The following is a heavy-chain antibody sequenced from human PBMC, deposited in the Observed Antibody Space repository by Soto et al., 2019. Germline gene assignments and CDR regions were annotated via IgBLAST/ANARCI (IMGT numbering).Heavy chain of an antibody. CDR2: LSKTGNT. Sequence: SETLSLTCTVSGGSMGSFFWSWIRQPPGGGLDYICYLSKTGNTIYNPSFKSRVTFSGDTSKNQFSLKLNSVTAADTAVYYCARLKMWAGYSRGTFDYWGHGSLVTVSS. V-gene: IGHV4-4*08. D-gene: IGHD3-9*01. CDR3: ARLKMWAGYSRGTFDY. CDR1: GGSMGSFF. J-gene: IGHJ4*01.